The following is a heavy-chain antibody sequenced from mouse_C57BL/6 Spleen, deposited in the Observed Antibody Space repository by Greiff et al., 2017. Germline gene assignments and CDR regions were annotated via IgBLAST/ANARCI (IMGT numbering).Heavy chain of an antibody. CDR3: TREDDGYWFAY. V-gene: IGHV5-9-1*02. Sequence: EVKVEESEGGLVQPGRSMKLSCTASGFTFSSYAMSWVRQTPEKRLEWVAYISSGGDYIYSADTVTGRFTISSYNARNTLYLQMSSLKSEDTAMYYCTREDDGYWFAYWGQWTLVTVSA. D-gene: IGHD2-3*01. CDR2: ISSGGDYI. CDR1: GFTFSSYA. J-gene: IGHJ3*01.